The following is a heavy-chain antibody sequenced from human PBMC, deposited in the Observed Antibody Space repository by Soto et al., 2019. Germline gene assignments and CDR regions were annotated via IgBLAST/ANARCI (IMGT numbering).Heavy chain of an antibody. CDR2: IGITGYT. J-gene: IGHJ3*02. V-gene: IGHV3-13*01. CDR1: GFTFSSYD. D-gene: IGHD4-17*01. Sequence: GGSLRLSCTASGFTFSSYDMHWVRQSTGKGLEWVSSIGITGYTYYPASVKGRFTISRENAKTSLHLEMNSLRAGDTAIYYCARYLRSDAFDIWGQGTMVTVSS. CDR3: ARYLRSDAFDI.